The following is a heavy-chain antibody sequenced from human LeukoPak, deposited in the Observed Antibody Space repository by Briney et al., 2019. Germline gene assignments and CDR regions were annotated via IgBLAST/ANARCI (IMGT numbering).Heavy chain of an antibody. Sequence: SETPSLTCAVSGGSISSGGYSWSWIRQPPGKGLEWIGYIYHSGSTYYNPSLKSRVTISMDKSKNQLSLKLNFVTAADTAVYYCARDRGGYTYSHDYWGQGTLVTVSS. CDR2: IYHSGST. V-gene: IGHV4-30-2*01. D-gene: IGHD5-18*01. CDR3: ARDRGGYTYSHDY. CDR1: GGSISSGGYS. J-gene: IGHJ4*02.